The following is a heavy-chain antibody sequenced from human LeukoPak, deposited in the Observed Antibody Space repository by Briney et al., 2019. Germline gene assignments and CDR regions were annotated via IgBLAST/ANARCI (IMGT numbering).Heavy chain of an antibody. Sequence: ASVKVSRKASGYTFTSYDINWVRQATGQGLEWMGWMNPNSGNTGFAQKFQGRVTMTRDSSISTAYMELSSLRSEDTAMYYCARGPTGEASYYFDYWGQGTLVTVSS. J-gene: IGHJ4*02. CDR1: GYTFTSYD. V-gene: IGHV1-8*01. CDR3: ARGPTGEASYYFDY. CDR2: MNPNSGNT. D-gene: IGHD7-27*01.